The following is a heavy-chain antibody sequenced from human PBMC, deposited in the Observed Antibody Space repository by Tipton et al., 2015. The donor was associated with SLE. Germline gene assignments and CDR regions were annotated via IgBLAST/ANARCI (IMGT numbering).Heavy chain of an antibody. Sequence: TLSLTCAVSGDSINSGDYSWSWIRQPPGKGLEWIGYIFRSGNAYYNPPLNSRVTISLDMSRNQFSLRLKSVTAADTAVYYCARHNTLYGSGSYYAYYFDYWGQGTLVTVSS. CDR1: GDSINSGDYS. J-gene: IGHJ4*02. CDR3: ARHNTLYGSGSYYAYYFDY. V-gene: IGHV4-30-2*01. D-gene: IGHD3-10*01. CDR2: IFRSGNA.